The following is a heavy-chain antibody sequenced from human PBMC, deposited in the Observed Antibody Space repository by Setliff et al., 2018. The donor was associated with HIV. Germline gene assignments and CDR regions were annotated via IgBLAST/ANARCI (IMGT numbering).Heavy chain of an antibody. CDR2: IYHSGST. V-gene: IGHV4-38-2*02. CDR1: GYSISSGYY. D-gene: IGHD2-8*01. Sequence: PSETLSLTCTVSGYSISSGYYWGWIRQSPGKGLEWIGSIYHSGSTYYNPSLRSRVTISVDTSKNQFSLKLSSVTAADTAVYYCARDAPTVYANGWFDPWGQGTLVTVSS. J-gene: IGHJ5*02. CDR3: ARDAPTVYANGWFDP.